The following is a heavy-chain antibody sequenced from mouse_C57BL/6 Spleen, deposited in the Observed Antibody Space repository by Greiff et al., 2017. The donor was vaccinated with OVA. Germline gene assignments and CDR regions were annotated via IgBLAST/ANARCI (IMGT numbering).Heavy chain of an antibody. V-gene: IGHV10-1*01. J-gene: IGHJ2*01. CDR3: VRPNYDYGVEFDY. D-gene: IGHD2-4*01. Sequence: VKDRFTISRDDSESMLYLQMNNLKTEDTAMYYCVRPNYDYGVEFDYWGQGTTLTVSS.